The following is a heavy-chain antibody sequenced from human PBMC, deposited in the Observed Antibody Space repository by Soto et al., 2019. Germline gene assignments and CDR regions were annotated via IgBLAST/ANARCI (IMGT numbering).Heavy chain of an antibody. V-gene: IGHV3-30-3*01. CDR2: ISYDGSNK. CDR1: GFTFSSYA. Sequence: QSGGSLRLSCAASGFTFSSYAMHWVRQAPGKGLEWVAVISYDGSNKYYADSVKGRFTISRDNSKNTLYLQMNSLRAEDTAVYYCARVCTETTMIVVGGPAGSAFDIWGQGTMVTVSS. D-gene: IGHD3-22*01. J-gene: IGHJ3*02. CDR3: ARVCTETTMIVVGGPAGSAFDI.